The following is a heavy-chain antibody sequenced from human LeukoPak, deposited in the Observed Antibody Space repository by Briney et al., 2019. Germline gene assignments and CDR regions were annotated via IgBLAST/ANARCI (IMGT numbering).Heavy chain of an antibody. CDR1: GFTFSSYA. J-gene: IGHJ3*02. CDR2: ISSDGSKK. CDR3: AREARIVVVTAKPFDI. V-gene: IGHV3-30*14. D-gene: IGHD2-21*02. Sequence: GGSLRLSCEVSGFTFSSYAMHCVRQAPGKGLEWVAVISSDGSKKDYADSVKGRFTISRDNSKNTLYLQMNSLRSEDTAVYYCAREARIVVVTAKPFDIWGQGTMVTVSS.